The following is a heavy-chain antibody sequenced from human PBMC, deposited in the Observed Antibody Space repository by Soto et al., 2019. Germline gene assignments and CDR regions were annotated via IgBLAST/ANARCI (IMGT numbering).Heavy chain of an antibody. D-gene: IGHD6-19*01. CDR2: ISGSGGST. CDR3: ASRSSGWYCDY. Sequence: EVQLLESGGGLVQPGGSLRLSCAASGFTFSSYAMSWVRQAPGKGLEWVSVISGSGGSTYYADSVKGRFTISRDNSKNTLYLQVNSLRAEDTAVYYCASRSSGWYCDYWGQGTLVTVSS. CDR1: GFTFSSYA. J-gene: IGHJ4*02. V-gene: IGHV3-23*01.